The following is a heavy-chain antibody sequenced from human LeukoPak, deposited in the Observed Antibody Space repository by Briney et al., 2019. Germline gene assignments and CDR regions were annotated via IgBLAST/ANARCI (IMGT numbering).Heavy chain of an antibody. CDR1: GGSISSYY. Sequence: SETLSLTRTVSGGSISSYYWSWIRQPPGKGLEWIGYIYYSGSTNYNPSLKSRVTISVDTSKNQFSLKLSSVTAADTAVYYCARGNGDYALMGVWGKGTTVTVSS. D-gene: IGHD4-17*01. CDR3: ARGNGDYALMGV. CDR2: IYYSGST. V-gene: IGHV4-59*01. J-gene: IGHJ6*04.